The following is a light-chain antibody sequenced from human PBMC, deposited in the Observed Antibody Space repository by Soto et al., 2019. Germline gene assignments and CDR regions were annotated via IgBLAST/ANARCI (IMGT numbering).Light chain of an antibody. CDR3: SYYAGSSNV. J-gene: IGLJ1*01. CDR1: SSDVGGYNY. CDR2: EVN. Sequence: QSVLTQPPSASGSPGQTVAISCTGTSSDVGGYNYVSWYQQHPGKAPKLMIYEVNKRPSGVPDRFSGSKSGNTASLTVSGLQDEDEADYYCSYYAGSSNVFGSGTKLTVL. V-gene: IGLV2-8*01.